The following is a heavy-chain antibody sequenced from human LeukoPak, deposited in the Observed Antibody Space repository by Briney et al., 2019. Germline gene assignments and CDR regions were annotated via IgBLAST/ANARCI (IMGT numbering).Heavy chain of an antibody. CDR3: VRDGNYGSGSLDY. CDR1: GYSISSGYY. V-gene: IGHV4-38-2*02. Sequence: PSETLSLTCTVSGYSISSGYYWGWIRQPPGKGLEWIGSIYHSGSTYYNPSLKSRVTISVDTSNTQVSLKLSSVTAADTAVYYCVRDGNYGSGSLDYWGQGTLVTVSS. CDR2: IYHSGST. D-gene: IGHD3-10*01. J-gene: IGHJ4*02.